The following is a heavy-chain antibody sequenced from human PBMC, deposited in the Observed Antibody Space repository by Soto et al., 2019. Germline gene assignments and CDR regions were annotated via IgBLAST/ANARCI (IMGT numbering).Heavy chain of an antibody. CDR2: IYYSGSP. Sequence: SETLSLTCTVSGGSISNFSQYYGWIRQPPGKGLEWIGSIYYSGSPYYKPPLKSRVTISVDTSKNQFSLKLTSVTAADTAVYYCARDKITGLFDYWGQGTLVTVSS. CDR1: GGSISNFSQY. D-gene: IGHD2-8*02. V-gene: IGHV4-39*07. J-gene: IGHJ4*02. CDR3: ARDKITGLFDY.